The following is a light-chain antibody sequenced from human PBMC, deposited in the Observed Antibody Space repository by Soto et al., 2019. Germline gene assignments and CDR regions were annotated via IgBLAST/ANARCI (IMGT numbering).Light chain of an antibody. J-gene: IGLJ2*01. CDR3: AAWDGSLNGVV. CDR2: SSN. CDR1: SSNIGSHT. Sequence: QSVLTQPPPASGTPGQRVTIPCSGSSSNIGSHTVNWYQQLPGTAPKLLVYSSNQRHSGVPDRFSGSKSGTSASLAISGLQSEDEADYYCAAWDGSLNGVVFGGGTKLTVL. V-gene: IGLV1-44*01.